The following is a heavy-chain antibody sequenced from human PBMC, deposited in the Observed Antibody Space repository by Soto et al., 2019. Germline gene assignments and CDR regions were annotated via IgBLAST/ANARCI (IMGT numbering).Heavy chain of an antibody. CDR1: GFTFSNAW. CDR3: TTTDVLLWFGEFDY. Sequence: GGSLRLSCAASGFTFSNAWMSWVRQAPGKGLEWVGRIKSKADGGTKDDAAPVKGRFTISRDNSKNTLYLKMNSLKTEDTAVYYCTTTDVLLWFGEFDYWGQGTLVTVSS. V-gene: IGHV3-15*01. CDR2: IKSKADGGTK. J-gene: IGHJ4*02. D-gene: IGHD3-10*01.